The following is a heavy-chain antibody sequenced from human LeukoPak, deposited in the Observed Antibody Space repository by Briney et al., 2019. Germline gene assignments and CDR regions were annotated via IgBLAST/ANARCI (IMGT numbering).Heavy chain of an antibody. D-gene: IGHD2-21*01. CDR2: IISDGSDT. CDR1: GFTFSMYC. Sequence: PGGSLRLSCAASGFTFSMYCMHWVRQAPGKGLVWVSRIISDGSDTSYADSVKGRFTISRDNAKNTLYLQMTSLRAEDTAVYYCVRDSYSGMDVWGQGTTVTVSS. J-gene: IGHJ6*01. V-gene: IGHV3-74*01. CDR3: VRDSYSGMDV.